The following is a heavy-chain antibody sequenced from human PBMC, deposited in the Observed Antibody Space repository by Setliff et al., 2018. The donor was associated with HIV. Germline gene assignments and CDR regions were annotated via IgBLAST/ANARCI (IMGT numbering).Heavy chain of an antibody. V-gene: IGHV3-7*05. J-gene: IGHJ4*01. CDR1: GFTFSSYW. CDR3: ASFYGDYGY. CDR2: IKQDGSKA. Sequence: HPGGSLRLSCAASGFTFSSYWMSWVRQAPGKGLEWVADIKQDGSKAYYMDSVKGRFTISRDNSTNTVYLQMHSLRAEDTAVYYCASFYGDYGYWGHGTQVTVSS. D-gene: IGHD3-10*01.